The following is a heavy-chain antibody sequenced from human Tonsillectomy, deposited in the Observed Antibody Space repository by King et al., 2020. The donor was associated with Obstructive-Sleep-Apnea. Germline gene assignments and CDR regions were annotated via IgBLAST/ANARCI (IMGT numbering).Heavy chain of an antibody. J-gene: IGHJ6*02. D-gene: IGHD2-2*02. CDR2: ITNSGGST. V-gene: IGHV3-23*04. CDR3: AKRDVVVPTTIAPYYYYGVDV. CDR1: GFTFSSYA. Sequence: VQLVESGGGLVQPGGSLRLSCAASGFTFSSYAMSWVRQAPGKGLEWVSCITNSGGSTYYADSVKGRFTVSRDNSKNTLFLQMNRLRAEDTAVYYFAKRDVVVPTTIAPYYYYGVDVWGQGTTVTVSS.